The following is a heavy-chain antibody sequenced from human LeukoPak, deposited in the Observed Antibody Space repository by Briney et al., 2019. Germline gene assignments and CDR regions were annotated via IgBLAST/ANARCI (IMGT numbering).Heavy chain of an antibody. Sequence: ASVKVSCKASGYTFTSYYMHWVRQAPGQGLEWMGIINPSGGSTSYAQKFRGRVTMTRDTSTSTVYMELSSLRSEDTAAYYCAGGTGYDILTGYADPSQRYNWFDPWGQGTLVTVSS. CDR1: GYTFTSYY. V-gene: IGHV1-46*01. CDR3: AGGTGYDILTGYADPSQRYNWFDP. J-gene: IGHJ5*02. CDR2: INPSGGST. D-gene: IGHD3-9*01.